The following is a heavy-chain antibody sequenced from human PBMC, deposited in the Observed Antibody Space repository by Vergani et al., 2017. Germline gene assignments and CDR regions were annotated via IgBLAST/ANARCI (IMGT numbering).Heavy chain of an antibody. CDR3: AKGGSSSSWYQTGANWFDP. V-gene: IGHV3-23*01. CDR1: GFTFSSYA. CDR2: ISGSGGST. D-gene: IGHD6-13*01. Sequence: EVQLLESGGGLVQPGGSLRLSCAASGFTFSSYAMSWVRQAPGKGLEWVSAISGSGGSTYYADSVKGRFTISRDNSKNTLYLQMNSLRAEDTAVYYCAKGGSSSSWYQTGANWFDPWGQGPLVTVSS. J-gene: IGHJ5*02.